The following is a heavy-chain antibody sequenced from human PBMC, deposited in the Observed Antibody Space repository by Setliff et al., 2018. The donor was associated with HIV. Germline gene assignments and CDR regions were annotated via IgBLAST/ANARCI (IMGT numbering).Heavy chain of an antibody. CDR1: GGSINSGCYS. D-gene: IGHD3-9*01. V-gene: IGHV4-31*03. J-gene: IGHJ6*03. CDR3: ARGIRDSCEGSPYYSYCYMDV. CDR2: VFYTGAT. Sequence: PSEPLSLTCTVSGGSINSGCYSWTWVRHVQGKGLEWIGFVFYTGATYSSPSLKSRITMSVDTSRNQFSLKVNSVTAADTAVYYCARGIRDSCEGSPYYSYCYMDVWGTGTTVTVSS.